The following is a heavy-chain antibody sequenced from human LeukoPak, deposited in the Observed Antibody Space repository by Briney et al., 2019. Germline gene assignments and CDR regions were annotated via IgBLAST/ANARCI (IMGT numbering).Heavy chain of an antibody. CDR1: GYTFTSYD. V-gene: IGHV1-8*01. J-gene: IGHJ4*02. CDR3: ARATTHYYDSSGPAFDY. CDR2: MNPNSGNT. Sequence: ASVKVSCKASGYTFTSYDINWVRQATGQGLEWMGWMNPNSGNTGYAQKFQGRVTMTRNTSISTAYMELSSLRSEDTAVYYCARATTHYYDSSGPAFDYWGQGTLVTVSS. D-gene: IGHD3-22*01.